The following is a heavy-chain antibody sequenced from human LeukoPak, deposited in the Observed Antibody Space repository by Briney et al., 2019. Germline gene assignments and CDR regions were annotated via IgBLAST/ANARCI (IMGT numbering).Heavy chain of an antibody. CDR2: ISSSSSYI. CDR3: ASQSIAGYYFDY. V-gene: IGHV3-21*01. J-gene: IGHJ4*02. Sequence: PGGSLRLSCAASGFTFSSYSMNWVRQAPGKELEWVSSISSSSSYIYYADSVKGRFTISRDNAKNSLYLQMNSLRAEDTAVYYCASQSIAGYYFDYWGQGTLVTVSS. CDR1: GFTFSSYS. D-gene: IGHD6-6*01.